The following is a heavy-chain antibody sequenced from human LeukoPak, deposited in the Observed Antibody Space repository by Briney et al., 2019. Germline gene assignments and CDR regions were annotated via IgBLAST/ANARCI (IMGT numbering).Heavy chain of an antibody. V-gene: IGHV4-38-2*02. CDR3: ARDQYYYDSSGSLFDY. CDR1: GYSISSGYY. D-gene: IGHD3-22*01. CDR2: IYTSGST. J-gene: IGHJ4*02. Sequence: PSETLSLTCTVSGYSISSGYYWGWIRQPPGKGLEWIGRIYTSGSTNYNPSLKSRVTMSVDTSKNQFSLKLSSVTAADTAVYYCARDQYYYDSSGSLFDYWGQGTLVTVSS.